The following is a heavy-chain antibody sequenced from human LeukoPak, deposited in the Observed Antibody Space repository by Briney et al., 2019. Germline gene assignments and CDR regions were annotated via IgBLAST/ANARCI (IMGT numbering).Heavy chain of an antibody. CDR1: GYNFPAYF. CDR2: INPNGGDT. D-gene: IGHD2-2*01. Sequence: ASEKVSCKAAGYNFPAYFIHWVRQAPGQGLEWMGRINPNGGDTNYAQKFQGRVTMAGDTSISTAYMELSSLISDDTAVYYCARVGFTTSWSNFDYWGQGTLVTVSS. J-gene: IGHJ4*02. CDR3: ARVGFTTSWSNFDY. V-gene: IGHV1-2*06.